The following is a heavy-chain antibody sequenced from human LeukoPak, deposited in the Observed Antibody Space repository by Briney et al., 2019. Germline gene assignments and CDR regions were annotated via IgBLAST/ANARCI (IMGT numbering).Heavy chain of an antibody. CDR2: IIPIFGTA. CDR3: ARRSVYYYDSSGQDDAFDI. V-gene: IGHV1-69*13. J-gene: IGHJ3*02. D-gene: IGHD3-22*01. CDR1: GYTFTSYA. Sequence: GASVKVSCKASGYTFTSYAISWVRQAPGQGLEWMGGIIPIFGTANYAQKFQGRVTITADESTSTAYMELSSLRSEDTAVYYCARRSVYYYDSSGQDDAFDIWGQGTMVTVSS.